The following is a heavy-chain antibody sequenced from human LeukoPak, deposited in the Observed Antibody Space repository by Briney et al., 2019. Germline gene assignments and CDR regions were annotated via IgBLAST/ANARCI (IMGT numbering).Heavy chain of an antibody. Sequence: SETLSLTCTVSGGSISSSSYYWGWIRQPPGKGLEWIGSIYYSGSTYYNPSLKSRVTISVDTSKNQFSLKLSSVTAADTAVYYCARDRSSSWIPFDYWGQGTLVTVSS. D-gene: IGHD6-13*01. CDR2: IYYSGST. J-gene: IGHJ4*02. V-gene: IGHV4-39*07. CDR1: GGSISSSSYY. CDR3: ARDRSSSWIPFDY.